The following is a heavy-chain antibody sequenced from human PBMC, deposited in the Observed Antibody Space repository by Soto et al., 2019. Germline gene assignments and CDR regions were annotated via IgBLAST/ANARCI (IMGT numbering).Heavy chain of an antibody. V-gene: IGHV3-23*01. CDR2: ISGSGSST. CDR3: ASRYYYDSSGYPIDY. D-gene: IGHD3-22*01. Sequence: GGSLRLSCAASGLTFSSYDMSWVRQAPGKGLEWASGISGSGSSTYYADSVKGRFTISRDNSKKTLYLQMNSLRVEDTAVYYCASRYYYDSSGYPIDYWRQGTLVTVSS. CDR1: GLTFSSYD. J-gene: IGHJ4*02.